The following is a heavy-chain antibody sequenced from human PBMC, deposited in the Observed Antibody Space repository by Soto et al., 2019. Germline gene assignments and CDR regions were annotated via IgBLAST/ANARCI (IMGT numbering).Heavy chain of an antibody. V-gene: IGHV3-23*01. J-gene: IGHJ6*02. CDR3: AGRNQLAAAGPSFSYCYGIDV. D-gene: IGHD6-13*01. CDR2: ISGSGGST. CDR1: GFTFSSYA. Sequence: PGGSLRLSCAASGFTFSSYAMSWVRQAPGKGLEWVSAISGSGGSTYYADSVKGRFTISRDNSKNTLYLQMNSLRAEDTAVYYCAGRNQLAAAGPSFSYCYGIDVWGQGTTVTVSS.